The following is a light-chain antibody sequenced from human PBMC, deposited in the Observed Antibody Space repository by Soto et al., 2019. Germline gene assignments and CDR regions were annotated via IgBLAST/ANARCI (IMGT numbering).Light chain of an antibody. CDR1: SSDVGSYNL. J-gene: IGLJ2*01. CDR2: EGS. Sequence: QSALTQPASVSGSPGQSITISCTGTSSDVGSYNLVSWYQQYLGKAPKLMIYEGSKRPSGVSNRFSGSKSGNTASLTISGLQAEDEAAYYCCSYAGSNTPVVFGGGTKLTVL. V-gene: IGLV2-23*01. CDR3: CSYAGSNTPVV.